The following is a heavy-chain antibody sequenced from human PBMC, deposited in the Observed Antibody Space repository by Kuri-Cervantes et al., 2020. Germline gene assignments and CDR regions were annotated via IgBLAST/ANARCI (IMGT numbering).Heavy chain of an antibody. CDR2: ISSSSSYI. D-gene: IGHD5-18*01. J-gene: IGHJ4*02. Sequence: GESLKISCAAFGFTFSSYAMSWVRQAPGKGLEWVSSISSSSSYIYYADSVKGRFTISRDNAKNSLYLQMNSLRAEDTAVYYCARDRSPDTAMVFRWHWGQGTLVTVSS. V-gene: IGHV3-21*01. CDR3: ARDRSPDTAMVFRWH. CDR1: GFTFSSYA.